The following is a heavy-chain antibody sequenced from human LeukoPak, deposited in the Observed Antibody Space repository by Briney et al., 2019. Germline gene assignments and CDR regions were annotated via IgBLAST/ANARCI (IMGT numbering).Heavy chain of an antibody. J-gene: IGHJ4*02. CDR2: ISSSSSYI. CDR1: GFTFSSYS. D-gene: IGHD3-22*01. Sequence: GGSLRLSCAASGFTFSSYSMNWVRQAPGKGLEWVSSISSSSSYIYYADSVKGRFTISRDNAKNSLYLQMNSLRAEDTAVYYCARDRSYYDSSGYYVMVPFDYWGQGTLVTVSS. V-gene: IGHV3-21*01. CDR3: ARDRSYYDSSGYYVMVPFDY.